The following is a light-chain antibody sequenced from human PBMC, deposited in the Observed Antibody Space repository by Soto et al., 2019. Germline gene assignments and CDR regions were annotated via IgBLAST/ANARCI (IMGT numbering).Light chain of an antibody. CDR3: QSFDSSLSVV. Sequence: QAVLAQPPSVSGAPGQRVTISCTGSNSNIGADVHWYQHLPGTAPKLLIYGNSNRPSGVPDRFSGCKSGTSASLAITGLQAVDEADYYCQSFDSSLSVVFGGGTKLTVL. V-gene: IGLV1-40*01. CDR2: GNS. CDR1: NSNIGAD. J-gene: IGLJ2*01.